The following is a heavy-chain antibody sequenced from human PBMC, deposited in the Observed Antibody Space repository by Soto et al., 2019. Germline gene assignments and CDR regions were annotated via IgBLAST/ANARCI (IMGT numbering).Heavy chain of an antibody. CDR1: GFTFSSYA. CDR2: ISYDGSNK. CDR3: ARVPGKTPVDY. V-gene: IGHV3-30-3*01. Sequence: GGSLRLSCAASGFTFSSYAMHWVRQAPGKGLEWVAVISYDGSNKYYADSVKGRFTISRDNSKNTLYLQMNSLRAEDTAVYYCARVPGKTPVDYWGQGTLVTVSS. D-gene: IGHD2-15*01. J-gene: IGHJ4*02.